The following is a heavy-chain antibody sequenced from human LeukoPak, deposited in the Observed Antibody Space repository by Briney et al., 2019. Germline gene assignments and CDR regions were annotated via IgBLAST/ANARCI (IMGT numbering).Heavy chain of an antibody. V-gene: IGHV3-21*01. J-gene: IGHJ4*02. CDR1: GFTFSSYS. CDR2: ISSSSSYI. D-gene: IGHD3-22*01. CDR3: ARDPYHPHSDGYYYSRPSFDY. Sequence: PGGSLRLSCAASGFTFSSYSMNWVRQAPGKGLEWVSSISSSSSYIYYADSVEGRFTISRDNAKNSLYLQMSSLRAEDTAVYYCARDPYHPHSDGYYYSRPSFDYWGQGTLVTVSS.